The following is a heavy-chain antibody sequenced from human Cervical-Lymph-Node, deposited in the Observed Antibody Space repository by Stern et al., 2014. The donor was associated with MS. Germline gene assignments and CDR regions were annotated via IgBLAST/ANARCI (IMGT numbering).Heavy chain of an antibody. CDR2: ITAYNGDS. CDR3: ARSALYGDSGTYNMDV. J-gene: IGHJ6*02. V-gene: IGHV1-45*02. CDR1: GYTFTYRY. D-gene: IGHD4-17*01. Sequence: VQLVESGAEVKKTGSSVKLSCKASGYTFTYRYLHWVRQAPGQGLEWMGGITAYNGDSNSAQRFKDRITISRDMSLSTTYMELRSLRSDDTGIYYCARSALYGDSGTYNMDVWGQGATVTVSS.